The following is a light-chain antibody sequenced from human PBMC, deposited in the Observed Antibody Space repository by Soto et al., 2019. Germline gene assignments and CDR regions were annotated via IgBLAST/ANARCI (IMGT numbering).Light chain of an antibody. CDR3: QQTKSPGT. V-gene: IGKV1-12*01. CDR1: QDISTG. CDR2: AAS. Sequence: DIQMTQSPSSLSASVGDRVTIICRASQDISTGLAWYQHKPGKAPRLLIYAASNLQRGVPSRFSGSGSGTDFTLTINNLQPEDFTTYYCQQTKSPGTFGQGTRVEIK. J-gene: IGKJ1*01.